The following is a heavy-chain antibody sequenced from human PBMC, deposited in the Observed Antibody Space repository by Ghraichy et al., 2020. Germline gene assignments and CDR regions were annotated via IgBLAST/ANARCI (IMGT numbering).Heavy chain of an antibody. CDR1: GFTFSSYS. V-gene: IGHV3-48*01. CDR2: ISSSSSTI. J-gene: IGHJ6*02. Sequence: GGSLRLSCAASGFTFSSYSMNWVRQAPGKGLEWVSYISSSSSTIYYADSVKGRFTISRDNAKNSLYLQMNSLRAEDTAVYYCAREHPRGYYGMDVWGQGTTVTVSS. CDR3: AREHPRGYYGMDV.